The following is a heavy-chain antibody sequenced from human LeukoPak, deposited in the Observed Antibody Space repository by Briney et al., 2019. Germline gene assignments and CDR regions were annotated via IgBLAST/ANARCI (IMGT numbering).Heavy chain of an antibody. J-gene: IGHJ6*04. CDR1: GLTVSSNC. V-gene: IGHV3-30*18. CDR3: AELGITMIGGV. Sequence: HPGGSLRLSCAASGLTVSSNCMSWVRQAPGKGLEWVAIISYDGSNKYYADSVKGRFTISRDKSKNTLYLQMNSLRGEDTAVYYCAELGITMIGGVWGKGTTVTISS. CDR2: ISYDGSNK. D-gene: IGHD3-10*02.